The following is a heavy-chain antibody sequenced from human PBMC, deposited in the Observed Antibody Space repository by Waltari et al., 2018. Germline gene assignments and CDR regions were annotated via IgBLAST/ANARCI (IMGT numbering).Heavy chain of an antibody. J-gene: IGHJ5*02. CDR3: ARLAVAPGEAWFDP. D-gene: IGHD6-19*01. Sequence: QVQLQESGPGLVKPSQTLSLTCTVSGGSISSGSYYWSWIRQPAGKGLEWIGRIYTSGSTNYNPSLKSRVTISVDTSKNQFSLKLSSVTAADTAVYYCARLAVAPGEAWFDPWGQGTLVTVSS. CDR1: GGSISSGSYY. V-gene: IGHV4-61*02. CDR2: IYTSGST.